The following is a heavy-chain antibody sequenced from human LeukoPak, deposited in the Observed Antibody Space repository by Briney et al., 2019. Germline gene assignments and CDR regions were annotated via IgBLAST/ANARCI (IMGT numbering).Heavy chain of an antibody. CDR2: ISNTGDSI. V-gene: IGHV3-23*01. CDR3: AKDNDPRAYSAYDSYDY. J-gene: IGHJ4*02. CDR1: GFSFTTYA. D-gene: IGHD5-12*01. Sequence: GGSLRLSCAASGFSFTTYAMSWVRQAPGKGLEWVSSISNTGDSIYHADSVKGRFTTSRDNSKNTLFLQMNSLRAEDTAVYYCAKDNDPRAYSAYDSYDYWGQGTLVTVSS.